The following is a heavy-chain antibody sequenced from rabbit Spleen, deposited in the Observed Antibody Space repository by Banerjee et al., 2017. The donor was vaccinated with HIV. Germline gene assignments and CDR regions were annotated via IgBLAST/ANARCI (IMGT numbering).Heavy chain of an antibody. CDR2: INTYTGKS. J-gene: IGHJ4*02. Sequence: QEQLVESGGGLVKPEGSLTLTCKASGFSFSDRDVMCWVRQAPGKGLQWIACINTYTGKSVYASWATGRFTISRTSSITVTLQMTSLTAADTATYFCARDLIGIIGWNFYLWGQGTLVTVS. V-gene: IGHV1S45*01. CDR1: GFSFSDRDV. CDR3: ARDLIGIIGWNFYL. D-gene: IGHD1-1*01.